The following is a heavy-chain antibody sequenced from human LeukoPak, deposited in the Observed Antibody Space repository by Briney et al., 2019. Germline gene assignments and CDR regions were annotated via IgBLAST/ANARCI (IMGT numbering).Heavy chain of an antibody. CDR2: ISAGATRT. Sequence: GGSLRLSCVASGFSFNNYAMSWVRQAPGKGLEWVSGISAGATRTYYAGSVKGRFTISRDNAKNSLYLQMNSLRAEDTAVYYCAKSGLNRFDYWGQGTLVTVSS. J-gene: IGHJ4*02. V-gene: IGHV3-23*01. CDR3: AKSGLNRFDY. D-gene: IGHD2-15*01. CDR1: GFSFNNYA.